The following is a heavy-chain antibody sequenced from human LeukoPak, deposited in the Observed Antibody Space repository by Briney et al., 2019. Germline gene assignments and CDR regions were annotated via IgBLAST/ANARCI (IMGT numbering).Heavy chain of an antibody. D-gene: IGHD3-22*01. J-gene: IGHJ4*02. CDR3: ARGRYYDSSGYVPNFDY. V-gene: IGHV3-64*01. Sequence: PGGSLRLSCAASGFTFSSYAMPWVRQAPGKGLEYVSAISSNGGSTYYANSVKGRFTISRDNSKNTLYLQMGSLRAEDMAVYYCARGRYYDSSGYVPNFDYWGQGTLVTVSS. CDR2: ISSNGGST. CDR1: GFTFSSYA.